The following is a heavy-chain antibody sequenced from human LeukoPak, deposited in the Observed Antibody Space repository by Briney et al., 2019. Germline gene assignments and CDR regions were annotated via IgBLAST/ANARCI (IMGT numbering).Heavy chain of an antibody. V-gene: IGHV3-7*01. D-gene: IGHD6-6*01. CDR2: IKQDGSEK. Sequence: PGGSLRLSCAASGFTFSSYWMSWVRQAPGKGLEWVANIKQDGSEKYYVDSVKGRFTISRDNAKNSLYLQMNSLRAEDTAVYYCARDARPSRYYYYYYMDVWGKGTTVTVSS. J-gene: IGHJ6*03. CDR3: ARDARPSRYYYYYYMDV. CDR1: GFTFSSYW.